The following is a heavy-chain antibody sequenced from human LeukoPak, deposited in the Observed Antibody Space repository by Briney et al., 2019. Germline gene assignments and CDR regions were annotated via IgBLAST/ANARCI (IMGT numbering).Heavy chain of an antibody. V-gene: IGHV4-34*01. CDR1: GESFSGDY. CDR2: INHTGST. CDR3: ASSFRGYSYYRFDY. Sequence: SETLSLTCTVYGESFSGDYWSWIRQPPGKGLEWFVEINHTGSTNYNPSLKSQVTISVDTSKNQFSLKLSSVTAADTAVYYCASSFRGYSYYRFDYWGQGTLVTVSS. D-gene: IGHD5-18*01. J-gene: IGHJ4*02.